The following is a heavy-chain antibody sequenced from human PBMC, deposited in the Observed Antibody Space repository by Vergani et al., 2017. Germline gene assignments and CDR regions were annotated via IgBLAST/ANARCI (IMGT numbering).Heavy chain of an antibody. CDR3: ARARPGYYDSSGYYYGGVYAFDI. V-gene: IGHV4-39*07. CDR1: GGSISSSSYY. J-gene: IGHJ3*02. CDR2: IYYSGST. D-gene: IGHD3-22*01. Sequence: QLQLQESGPGLVKPSETLSLTCTVSGGSISSSSYYWGWIRQPPGKGLEWIGSIYYSGSTNYNPSLKSRVTISVDTSKNQFSLKLSSVTAADTAVYYCARARPGYYDSSGYYYGGVYAFDIWGQGTMVTVSS.